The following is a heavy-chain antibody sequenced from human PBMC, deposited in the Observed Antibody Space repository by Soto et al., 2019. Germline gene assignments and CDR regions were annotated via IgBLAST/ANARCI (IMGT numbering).Heavy chain of an antibody. CDR2: INAGNGNT. CDR1: GYTFTSYA. Sequence: QVQLVQSGAEEKKPGASVKVSCKASGYTFTSYAMHWVRQAPGHRLEWMGCINAGNGNTKYTQKLQGRVTITRDTSASTAYMELSSLRSEDTAVYYCARSIVVVTALDYWGQGTLVTVSS. V-gene: IGHV1-3*05. D-gene: IGHD2-21*02. J-gene: IGHJ4*02. CDR3: ARSIVVVTALDY.